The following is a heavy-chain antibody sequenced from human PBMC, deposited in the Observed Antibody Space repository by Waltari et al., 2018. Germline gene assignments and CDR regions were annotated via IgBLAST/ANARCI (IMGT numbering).Heavy chain of an antibody. V-gene: IGHV3-23*03. CDR1: GFTFSLYA. CDR3: AKQAITTVPNGDYFYYMDV. CDR2: IYDDGTT. J-gene: IGHJ6*03. D-gene: IGHD4-4*01. Sequence: EVQLLESGGALVQPGGSLRLPLATSGFTFSLYAMTWVRQAPGKGLEWVSVIYDDGTTYSADSVKGRFTVSRDYSKSTLYLQMNSLRAEDTAVYYCAKQAITTVPNGDYFYYMDVWGKGTTVIVSS.